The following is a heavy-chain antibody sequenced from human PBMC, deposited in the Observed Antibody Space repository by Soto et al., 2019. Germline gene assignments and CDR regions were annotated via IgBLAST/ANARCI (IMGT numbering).Heavy chain of an antibody. V-gene: IGHV4-39*01. CDR1: GGSISSSSYY. Sequence: SETLSLTCTVSGGSISSSSYYWGWIRQPPGKGLEWIGSIYYSGSTYYNPSLKSRVTISVDTSKNQFSLKLSSVTAADTAVYYCARHSRLTIFGVVGYNWFDPWGQGTLVTVS. D-gene: IGHD3-3*01. CDR3: ARHSRLTIFGVVGYNWFDP. CDR2: IYYSGST. J-gene: IGHJ5*02.